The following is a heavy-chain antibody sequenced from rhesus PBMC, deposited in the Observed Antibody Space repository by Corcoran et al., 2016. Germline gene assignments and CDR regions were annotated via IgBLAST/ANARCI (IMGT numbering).Heavy chain of an antibody. Sequence: QVQLQESGPGLVKPSETLSLTCAVSGGSFSGYYWGWIRQPPGKGLEWIGYIMGSSESTDYNPPLKSRVTISTDTSKNQVSLKLSSVTAAETAVYDGARSYYFDYWGQGVLVTVSS. V-gene: IGHV4-165*01. CDR3: ARSYYFDY. CDR2: IMGSSEST. J-gene: IGHJ4*01. CDR1: GGSFSGYY.